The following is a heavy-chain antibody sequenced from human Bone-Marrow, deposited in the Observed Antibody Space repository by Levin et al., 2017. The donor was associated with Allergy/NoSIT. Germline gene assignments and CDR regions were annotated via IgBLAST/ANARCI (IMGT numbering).Heavy chain of an antibody. CDR3: AREGHIGYSSTSGSFAMDV. V-gene: IGHV3-11*01. J-gene: IGHJ6*02. CDR2: MSRSGATI. CDR1: GFTFSDFY. D-gene: IGHD2/OR15-2a*01. Sequence: NAGGSLRLSCAASGFTFSDFYMTWVRQAPGKGLEWVSYMSRSGATIYYADSVRGRFTISRDNAKNSLYLQMNSLRAEDTAIYYCAREGHIGYSSTSGSFAMDVWGQGTTVIVSS.